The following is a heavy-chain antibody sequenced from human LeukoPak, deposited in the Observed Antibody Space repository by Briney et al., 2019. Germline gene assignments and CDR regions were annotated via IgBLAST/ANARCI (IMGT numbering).Heavy chain of an antibody. D-gene: IGHD3-22*01. CDR1: GYTFTTYG. J-gene: IGHJ4*02. Sequence: ASVKVSCKPSGYTFTTYGISWVRQALGQGLEWMGWISAYNGNTNYAQRLQGRVTMTTDTSTSTAYMELRSLRSDDTAVYYCARDKSGTYYYDSSGYPSAYFDYWGQGTLVTVSS. V-gene: IGHV1-18*01. CDR2: ISAYNGNT. CDR3: ARDKSGTYYYDSSGYPSAYFDY.